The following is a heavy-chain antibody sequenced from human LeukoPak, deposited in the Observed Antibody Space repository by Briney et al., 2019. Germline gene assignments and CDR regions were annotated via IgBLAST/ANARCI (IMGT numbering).Heavy chain of an antibody. V-gene: IGHV3-23*01. CDR1: GFTFSSYA. CDR3: AKDWTGTKPFDL. D-gene: IGHD3/OR15-3a*01. Sequence: GGSLRLSCAASGFTFSSYAMSWVRQAPGKGLDWVSGISGSGGSTYYADSVKGRFTISRDNSKNTLYLQMNSLRAEDTAVYYCAKDWTGTKPFDLWGRGTLVTVSS. CDR2: ISGSGGST. J-gene: IGHJ2*01.